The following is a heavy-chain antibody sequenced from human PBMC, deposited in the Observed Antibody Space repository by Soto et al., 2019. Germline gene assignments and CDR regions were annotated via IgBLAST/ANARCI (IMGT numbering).Heavy chain of an antibody. CDR3: AKGGDYGSGLFDP. CDR1: GFTFSRYA. Sequence: EVQLLESGGGLVQPGGSLRLSCAASGFTFSRYAMSWVRQAPGKELEWVSAISGSGGSTYYADSVKGRFTISRDNSKNTLYLQMNSLRAEDTAVYYCAKGGDYGSGLFDPWGQGTLVTVSS. CDR2: ISGSGGST. V-gene: IGHV3-23*01. D-gene: IGHD3-10*01. J-gene: IGHJ5*02.